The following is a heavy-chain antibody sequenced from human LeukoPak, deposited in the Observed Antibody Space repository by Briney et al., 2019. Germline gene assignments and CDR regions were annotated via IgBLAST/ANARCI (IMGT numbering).Heavy chain of an antibody. Sequence: SETLSLTCTVSGRSISSYYWSWIRQPPGKGLGWVGYIYYSGSTNYNPSLKSRVTISVDTSKNQFSLKLSSVTAADTAVYYCATSAAGTVADAFDIWGQGTMVTVSS. CDR1: GRSISSYY. V-gene: IGHV4-59*01. D-gene: IGHD6-13*01. CDR3: ATSAAGTVADAFDI. CDR2: IYYSGST. J-gene: IGHJ3*02.